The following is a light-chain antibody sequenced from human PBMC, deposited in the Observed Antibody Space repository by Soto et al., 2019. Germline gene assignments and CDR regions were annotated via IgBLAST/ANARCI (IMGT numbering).Light chain of an antibody. CDR1: SSDDGGYNY. J-gene: IGLJ1*01. Sequence: QSALTPPASVYGSPGQSITISCTGTSSDDGGYNYVSWYQQHPGKAPKLMIYEVSNRPSGVSNRFSGAKSGNTASLTISGLQAEDEADYYCSSYTSSSTKVFGTGTKLTVL. CDR2: EVS. V-gene: IGLV2-14*01. CDR3: SSYTSSSTKV.